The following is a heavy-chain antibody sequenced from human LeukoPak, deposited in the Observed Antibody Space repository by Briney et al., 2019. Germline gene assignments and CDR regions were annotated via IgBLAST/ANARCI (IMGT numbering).Heavy chain of an antibody. CDR1: GFTFSSYG. D-gene: IGHD4-17*01. V-gene: IGHV3-30*02. CDR3: AKDRDYGELGALDI. CDR2: IRYDGSNK. J-gene: IGHJ3*02. Sequence: GWSLRLSRAASGFTFSSYGVHWVRQAPGKGLEWVAFIRYDGSNKYYADSVKGRFTISRDNSKNTLYLQMNSLRAEDTAVYYCAKDRDYGELGALDIWGQGTMVIVSS.